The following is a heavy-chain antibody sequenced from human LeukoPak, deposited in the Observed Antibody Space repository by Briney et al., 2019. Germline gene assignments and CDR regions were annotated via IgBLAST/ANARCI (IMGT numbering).Heavy chain of an antibody. V-gene: IGHV4-39*07. J-gene: IGHJ5*02. D-gene: IGHD6-13*01. CDR2: IYYSGST. CDR1: GGSIISGHNY. CDR3: ARDLGRMSIAAAGEGWFDP. Sequence: SETLSLTCTVSGGSIISGHNYWGWIRQPPGKGLEWIGSIYYSGSTYYNPSLKSRVTISVDTSKNQFSLKLSSVTAADTAVYYCARDLGRMSIAAAGEGWFDPWGQGTLVTVSS.